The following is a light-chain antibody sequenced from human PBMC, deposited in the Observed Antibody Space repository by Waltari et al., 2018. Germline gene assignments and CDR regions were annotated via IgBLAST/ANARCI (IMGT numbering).Light chain of an antibody. CDR2: DTS. Sequence: IVLTPSPATLSLSPWERPTLPRRASQNISNYLAWYQQKRGQPPRLLSCDTSNRATGIPARFSGSGSGTEFTLTISSLEPEDFAVYYCHQRSDWGTFGGGTKVEI. CDR1: QNISNY. V-gene: IGKV3-11*01. J-gene: IGKJ4*01. CDR3: HQRSDWGT.